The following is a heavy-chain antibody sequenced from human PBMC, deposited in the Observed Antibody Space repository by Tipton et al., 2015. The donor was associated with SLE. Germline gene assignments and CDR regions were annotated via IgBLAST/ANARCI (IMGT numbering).Heavy chain of an antibody. CDR3: ARSGHIVVVVLGYFDV. D-gene: IGHD2-21*01. Sequence: TLSLTCTVSGYSIRSGYYWGWIQQPPGKGLEWIGSIYHSGSTYYNSSLKSRVTISVDTSKNQFSLKLSSVTAADTAVYYCARSGHIVVVVLGYFDVWGRGTLVTVSS. CDR2: IYHSGST. CDR1: GYSIRSGYY. V-gene: IGHV4-38-2*02. J-gene: IGHJ2*01.